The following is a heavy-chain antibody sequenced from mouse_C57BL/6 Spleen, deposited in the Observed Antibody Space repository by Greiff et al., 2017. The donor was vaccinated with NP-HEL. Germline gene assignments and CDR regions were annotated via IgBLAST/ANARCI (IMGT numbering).Heavy chain of an antibody. D-gene: IGHD1-1*01. J-gene: IGHJ1*03. Sequence: DVKLQESGPELVKPGASVKIPCKASGYTFTDYNMDWVKQSHGKSLEWIGDINPNNGGTIYNQKFKGKATLTVDKSSSTAYMELRSLTSEDTAVYYCARSYYGSSDWYFDVWGTGTTVTVSS. CDR2: INPNNGGT. V-gene: IGHV1-18*01. CDR3: ARSYYGSSDWYFDV. CDR1: GYTFTDYN.